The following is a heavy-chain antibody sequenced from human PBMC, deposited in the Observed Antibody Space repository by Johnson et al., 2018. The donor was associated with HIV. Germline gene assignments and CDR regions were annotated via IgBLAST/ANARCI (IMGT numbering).Heavy chain of an antibody. V-gene: IGHV3-53*01. J-gene: IGHJ3*02. Sequence: VQLVESGGGLIQPGGSLRLSCAASGFTVSSNYMSWVRQAPGKGLEWVSVIYSGGSTYYAASVKGRFTISRDNSKNTLYLQINSLRAEDTAVYYCARDHLRRSHAFDIWGQGTMVTVSS. CDR3: ARDHLRRSHAFDI. CDR2: IYSGGST. CDR1: GFTVSSNY. D-gene: IGHD2-15*01.